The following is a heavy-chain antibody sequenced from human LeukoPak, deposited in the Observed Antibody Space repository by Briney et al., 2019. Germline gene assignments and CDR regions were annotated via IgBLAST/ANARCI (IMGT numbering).Heavy chain of an antibody. CDR1: GGSISNY. J-gene: IGHJ2*01. CDR2: MYYSGTA. V-gene: IGHV4-59*08. D-gene: IGHD2-21*01. CDR3: ARRTGDEYFDL. Sequence: SETLTLTCSVSGGSISNYWSWIRQPPGKGLEWIRYMYYSGTANYNPSLKSRATISVDTSKKQFSLKLSSVTAADTAVYYCARRTGDEYFDLWGRGTLVVVSS.